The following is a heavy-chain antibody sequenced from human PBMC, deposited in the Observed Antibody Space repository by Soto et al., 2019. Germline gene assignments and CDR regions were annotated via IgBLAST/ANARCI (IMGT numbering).Heavy chain of an antibody. CDR3: TTDPVTMIVVVPSSG. CDR2: IKSKTDGGTT. D-gene: IGHD3-22*01. CDR1: GFSFTDNW. J-gene: IGHJ4*02. Sequence: GGSLRLSCAASGFSFTDNWMHWVRQAPGKGLEWVGRIKSKTDGGTTDYAAPVKGRFTISRDDSKNTLYLQMNSLKTEDTAVYYCTTDPVTMIVVVPSSGWGQGTLVTVSS. V-gene: IGHV3-15*07.